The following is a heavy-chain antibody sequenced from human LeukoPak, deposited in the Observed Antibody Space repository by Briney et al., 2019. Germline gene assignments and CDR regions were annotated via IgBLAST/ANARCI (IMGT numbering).Heavy chain of an antibody. CDR3: ARLNYYGFDY. CDR1: GGSISSTSSY. V-gene: IGHV4-39*01. J-gene: IGHJ4*02. CDR2: IYYSGST. D-gene: IGHD1-26*01. Sequence: PSETLSLTCTVSGGSISSTSSYWGWMRQPPGKGLEWIATIYYSGSTYYNASLKSRITIAVDTSKSQSSLKLSSVTAADTAVYYCARLNYYGFDYWGQGTLVTFSS.